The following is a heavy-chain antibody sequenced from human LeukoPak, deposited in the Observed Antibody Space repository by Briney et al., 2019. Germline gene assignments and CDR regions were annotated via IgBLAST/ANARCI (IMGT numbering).Heavy chain of an antibody. CDR1: GGTFSSYA. CDR2: IIPIFGTA. J-gene: IGHJ4*02. D-gene: IGHD3-22*01. Sequence: SVKVSCKASGGTFSSYAISWVRQAPGQGLEWMGGIIPIFGTANYAQKFQGRVTITADKSTSTAYMELSSLRSEDTAVYYCARAYYYDSSGYPDYFDYWGQGTLVTVSS. CDR3: ARAYYYDSSGYPDYFDY. V-gene: IGHV1-69*06.